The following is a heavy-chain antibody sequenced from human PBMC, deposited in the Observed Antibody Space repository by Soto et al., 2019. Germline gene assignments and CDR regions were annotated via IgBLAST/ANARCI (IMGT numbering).Heavy chain of an antibody. J-gene: IGHJ4*02. CDR2: ISYDGSNQ. V-gene: IGHV3-30*18. CDR1: GFRFNTYG. Sequence: VVLVESGGGLVSPGGSLRLSCVASGFRFNTYGMYWVRQAPGKGLEWVAAISYDGSNQYHADSVKGRFTISRDNSKSTLYLQMNSLRVEDTAVYYCAKDIVKYTYGACDYWGQGALVTVSS. CDR3: AKDIVKYTYGACDY. D-gene: IGHD5-18*01.